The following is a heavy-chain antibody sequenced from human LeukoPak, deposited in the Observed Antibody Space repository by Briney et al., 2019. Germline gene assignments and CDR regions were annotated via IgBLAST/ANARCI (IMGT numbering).Heavy chain of an antibody. CDR1: GGSFSGYY. Sequence: SETLSLTCAVYGGSFSGYYWSWIRQPPGKGLEWIGEINHSGSTNYNPSLKSRVTISVDTSKNQFSLKLSTVTAGDTAVYYCASVNYYDSSGYKNWGQGTLVTVSS. CDR2: INHSGST. CDR3: ASVNYYDSSGYKN. D-gene: IGHD3-22*01. J-gene: IGHJ4*02. V-gene: IGHV4-34*01.